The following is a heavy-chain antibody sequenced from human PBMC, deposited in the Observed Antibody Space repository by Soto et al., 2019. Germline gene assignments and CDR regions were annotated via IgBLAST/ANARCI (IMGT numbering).Heavy chain of an antibody. CDR1: GYTFTSNY. CDR3: ARQYCTRTSCCPYFDY. Sequence: QVQLVQSGAEVKHSGASMKVSCKASGYTFTSNYLHWIRQAPGQGREWMGTINPGIGSTTYAENCQARTAMTRDTSTGTVHLELSSRRFEDTAVYYCARQYCTRTSCCPYFDYSGQGPLITVSS. V-gene: IGHV1-46*01. J-gene: IGHJ4*02. CDR2: INPGIGST. D-gene: IGHD2-2*01.